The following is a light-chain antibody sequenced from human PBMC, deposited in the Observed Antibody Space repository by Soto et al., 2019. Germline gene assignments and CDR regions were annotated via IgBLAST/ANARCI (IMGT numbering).Light chain of an antibody. V-gene: IGKV1-12*01. Sequence: GDRVTITCRASQTISTWMAWYQQKPGKAPKLLVYDASSLQSGVPSRFSGSGSGTDFTLTISSLQPEDFATYYCQQANSFPLTFGGGTKVDIK. CDR2: DAS. CDR3: QQANSFPLT. CDR1: QTISTW. J-gene: IGKJ4*01.